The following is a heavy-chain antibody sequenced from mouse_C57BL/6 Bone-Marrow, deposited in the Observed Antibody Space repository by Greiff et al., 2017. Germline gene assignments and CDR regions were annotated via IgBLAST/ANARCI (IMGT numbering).Heavy chain of an antibody. CDR3: TTGYYGSSYSY. V-gene: IGHV14-4*01. CDR2: IDPENGDT. D-gene: IGHD1-1*01. J-gene: IGHJ2*01. CDR1: GFNIKDDY. Sequence: EVQLQQSGAELVRPGASVKLSCTASGFNIKDDYMHWVKQRPEQGLEWIGWIDPENGDTEYASKFQGKATITADTSSNTAYLQLSGLTSEDTAVYYCTTGYYGSSYSYWGQGTTLTVSS.